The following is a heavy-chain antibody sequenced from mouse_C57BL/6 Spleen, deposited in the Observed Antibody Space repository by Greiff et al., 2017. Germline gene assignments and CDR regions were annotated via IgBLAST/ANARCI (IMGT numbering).Heavy chain of an antibody. CDR1: GYTFTSYW. CDR2: IYPGSGST. J-gene: IGHJ4*01. D-gene: IGHD1-1*01. Sequence: QVQLQQPGAELVKPGASVKMSCKASGYTFTSYWITWVKQRPGQGLEWIGDIYPGSGSTNYNEKFKSKATLTVDTSSHTAYMQLSSLTSEDSAVYYCAREGVYYGRSYRGDAMDYWGQGTSVTVSS. V-gene: IGHV1-55*01. CDR3: AREGVYYGRSYRGDAMDY.